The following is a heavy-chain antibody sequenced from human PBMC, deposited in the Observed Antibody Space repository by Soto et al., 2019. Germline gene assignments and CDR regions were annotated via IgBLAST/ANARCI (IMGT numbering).Heavy chain of an antibody. CDR2: IYYSGST. CDR1: GGSISSGSYY. Sequence: QVQLQESGPGLVKPSETLSLTCTVSGGSISSGSYYWSWIRQPPGKGLEWIGYIYYSGSTNYNPTLKSRVTISVDTSKNQFSLKLSSVTAADTAVYYCARAGLGEGSDYWGQGTLVTVSS. J-gene: IGHJ4*02. CDR3: ARAGLGEGSDY. V-gene: IGHV4-61*01. D-gene: IGHD1-26*01.